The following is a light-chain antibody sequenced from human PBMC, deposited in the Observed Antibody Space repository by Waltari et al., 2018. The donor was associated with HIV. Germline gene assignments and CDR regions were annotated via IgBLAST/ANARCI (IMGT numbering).Light chain of an antibody. CDR1: SSNIGSNY. J-gene: IGLJ2*01. CDR2: RNN. CDR3: AAWDDSLRGVV. Sequence: QSVLTQPPSASGTPGQRVTISCSGSSSNIGSNYVYWYQQLPGMAPKLLIDRNNRRPSGVPDRFSGSKSGTSASLAISGLRSDDEADYYCAAWDDSLRGVVFGGGAKLTVL. V-gene: IGLV1-47*01.